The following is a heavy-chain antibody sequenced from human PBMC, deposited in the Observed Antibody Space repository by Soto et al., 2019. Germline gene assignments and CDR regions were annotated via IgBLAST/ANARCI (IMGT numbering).Heavy chain of an antibody. D-gene: IGHD2-8*01. CDR1: GYTFTSYA. Sequence: ASVKVSCKASGYTFTSYAMHWVRQAPGQRLEWMGWINAGNGKTIYAQKFQGRVTMTTDTSTSTAYMELRSLRSDDTAVYYCARGVFHDAFDIWGQGTMVTVSS. V-gene: IGHV1-3*01. CDR2: INAGNGKT. CDR3: ARGVFHDAFDI. J-gene: IGHJ3*02.